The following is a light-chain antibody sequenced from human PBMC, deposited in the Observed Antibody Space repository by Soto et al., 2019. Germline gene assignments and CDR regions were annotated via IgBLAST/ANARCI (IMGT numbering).Light chain of an antibody. Sequence: EIVLTQSPATLSLSPGERATLSCRASQSVSNNYLAWYQQKPGQAPRLLIYDASKRATGIPARFSGSGSGTNFTLTISSLEPEDFAVYYCQQRRSWQVTFGQGTRLEIK. CDR3: QQRRSWQVT. J-gene: IGKJ5*01. CDR1: QSVSNNY. CDR2: DAS. V-gene: IGKV3D-20*02.